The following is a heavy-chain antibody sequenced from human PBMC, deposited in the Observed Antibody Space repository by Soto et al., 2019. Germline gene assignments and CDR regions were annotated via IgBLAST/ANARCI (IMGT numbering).Heavy chain of an antibody. CDR2: IYYSGST. J-gene: IGHJ6*02. V-gene: IGHV4-39*01. CDR1: GGSISSSSYY. CDR3: ATRGGAYCGGDCYYYYYYYGMDV. Sequence: SETLSLTCTVSGGSISSSSYYWGWIRQPPGKGLEWIGSIYYSGSTYYNPSLKSRVTISVDTSRNQFSLKLSSVTAADTAVYYCATRGGAYCGGDCYYYYYYYGMDVWGQGTTVTVSS. D-gene: IGHD2-21*02.